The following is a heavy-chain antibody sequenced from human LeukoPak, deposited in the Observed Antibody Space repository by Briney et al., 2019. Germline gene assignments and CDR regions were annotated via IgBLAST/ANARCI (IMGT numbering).Heavy chain of an antibody. J-gene: IGHJ5*02. CDR2: IYYSGTT. CDR1: GDSISRYY. Sequence: SSETLSLTCTVSGDSISRYYWSWIRQPPGKGLEWIGYIYYSGTTNYNPSLKSRVTISVDTSKNRFSLKMTSVTAADTAIYYCARVGGYCSRASCYVEWFDPWGQGTLVTVSS. CDR3: ARVGGYCSRASCYVEWFDP. V-gene: IGHV4-59*01. D-gene: IGHD2-2*01.